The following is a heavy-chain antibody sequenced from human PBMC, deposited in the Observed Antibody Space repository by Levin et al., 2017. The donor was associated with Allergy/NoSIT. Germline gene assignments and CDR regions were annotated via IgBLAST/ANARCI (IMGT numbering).Heavy chain of an antibody. CDR3: ARDLAYGSGSRGYYYYMDG. CDR2: ISSSSSTI. D-gene: IGHD3-10*01. Sequence: PGGSLRLSCAASGFTFSSYSMNWVRQAPGKGLEWVSYISSSSSTIYYADSVKGRFTISRDNAKNSLYLQMNSLRDEDTAVYYCARDLAYGSGSRGYYYYMDGWGKGTTVTVSS. V-gene: IGHV3-48*02. CDR1: GFTFSSYS. J-gene: IGHJ6*03.